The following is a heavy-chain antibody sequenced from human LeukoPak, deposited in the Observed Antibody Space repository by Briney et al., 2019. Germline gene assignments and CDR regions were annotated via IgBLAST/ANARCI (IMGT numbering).Heavy chain of an antibody. CDR1: GFTFSSYA. J-gene: IGHJ4*02. CDR3: AKDTGGYCGGDCYSDY. CDR2: ISGSGGST. D-gene: IGHD2-21*02. V-gene: IGHV3-23*01. Sequence: SGGSLRLSCAASGFTFSSYAMSWVRQAPGKGLEWVSAISGSGGSTYYADSVKGRFTISRDNSKNTLYLQMNSLRAEDTAVYYCAKDTGGYCGGDCYSDYWGQGTLVTVSS.